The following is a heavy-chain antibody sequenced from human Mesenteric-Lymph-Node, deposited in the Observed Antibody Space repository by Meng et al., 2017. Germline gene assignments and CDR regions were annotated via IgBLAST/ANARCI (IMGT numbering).Heavy chain of an antibody. CDR1: GFTFSSYA. V-gene: IGHV3-30*04. Sequence: GESLKISCAASGFTFSSYAMHWVRQAPGKGLEWVAVISYDGSNKYYADSVKGRFTISRDNSKNTLYLQMNSLRAEDTAVYYCARGVSYYGSGSYFDYWGQGTLVTVSS. D-gene: IGHD3-10*01. CDR2: ISYDGSNK. J-gene: IGHJ4*02. CDR3: ARGVSYYGSGSYFDY.